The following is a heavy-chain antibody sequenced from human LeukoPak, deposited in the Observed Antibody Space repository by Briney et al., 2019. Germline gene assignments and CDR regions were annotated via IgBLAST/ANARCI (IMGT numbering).Heavy chain of an antibody. J-gene: IGHJ3*02. D-gene: IGHD3-22*01. CDR1: GGSFSGYY. CDR2: INHSGST. V-gene: IGHV4-34*01. CDR3: ADYYYDSSGYHHDAFDI. Sequence: SETLSLTCAVYGGSFSGYYWSWIRQPPGKGLEWIGEINHSGSTYYNPSLKSRVTISVDTSKNQFSLKLSSVTAADTAVYYCADYYYDSSGYHHDAFDIWGQGTMVTVSS.